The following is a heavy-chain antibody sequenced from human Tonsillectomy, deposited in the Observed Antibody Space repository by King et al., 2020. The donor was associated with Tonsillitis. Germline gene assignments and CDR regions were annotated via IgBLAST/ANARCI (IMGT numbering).Heavy chain of an antibody. D-gene: IGHD3-22*01. CDR3: ARERDTSGYWLSS. J-gene: IGHJ5*02. CDR1: GFIVSSNY. Sequence: VQLVESGGGLVQPGGSLRLSCAASGFIVSSNYMSWVRQAPGKGLEWVSVSYTDGRTYYAEFVKGRFTISRDNPKNTQYLEMKRLSAEDTAVYYCARERDTSGYWLSSWGQGPLVTASS. V-gene: IGHV3-66*01. CDR2: SYTDGRT.